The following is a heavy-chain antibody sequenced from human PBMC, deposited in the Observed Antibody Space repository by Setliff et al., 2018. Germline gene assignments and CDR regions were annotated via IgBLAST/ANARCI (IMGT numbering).Heavy chain of an antibody. CDR3: AKEYVVISFVRNSHQHYGMDV. D-gene: IGHD2-21*01. CDR2: IYTNGAT. J-gene: IGHJ6*02. Sequence: SETLSLTCTVSGGSISSYYWSWVRQSAGKGPEWIGHIYTNGATNYSPSLKSRVSISADTSKNVLSLRLTSVTAADTAVYYCAKEYVVISFVRNSHQHYGMDVWGQGTAVTVSS. CDR1: GGSISSYY. V-gene: IGHV4-4*07.